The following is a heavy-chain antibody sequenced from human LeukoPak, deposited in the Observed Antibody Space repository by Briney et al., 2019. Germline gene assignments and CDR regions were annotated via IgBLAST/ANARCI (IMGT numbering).Heavy chain of an antibody. CDR2: ISSSSSYI. CDR1: GLTFSSYG. D-gene: IGHD6-19*01. J-gene: IGHJ3*02. Sequence: PGGSLSLSRAPSGLTFSSYGMHSVRQAAGQGGGGVSCISSSSSYIYYADSVKGRFTISRDNAKTSLYMQMNSLRAEDTAVYYYARDSRSGIAVAGDAFDIWGQGTMVTVSS. CDR3: ARDSRSGIAVAGDAFDI. V-gene: IGHV3-21*01.